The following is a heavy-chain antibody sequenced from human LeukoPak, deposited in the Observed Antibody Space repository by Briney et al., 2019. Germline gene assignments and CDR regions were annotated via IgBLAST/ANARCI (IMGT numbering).Heavy chain of an antibody. CDR1: GFTFSSYA. J-gene: IGHJ4*02. V-gene: IGHV3-64D*06. Sequence: QAGGSLRLSCSASGFTFSSYAMHWVRQAPGKGLEYVSAISSNGGSTYYVDSVKGRFTISRDNSKNTLYLQMSSLRAEDTAVYYCVKDVAVAGTIAGNYWGQGTLVTVSS. CDR2: ISSNGGST. D-gene: IGHD6-19*01. CDR3: VKDVAVAGTIAGNY.